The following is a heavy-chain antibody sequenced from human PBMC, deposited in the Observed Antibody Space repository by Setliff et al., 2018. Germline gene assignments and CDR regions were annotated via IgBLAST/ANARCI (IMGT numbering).Heavy chain of an antibody. V-gene: IGHV3-30*18. CDR1: GFLFTEYG. Sequence: GESLRLSCAASGFLFTEYGMHWVRQAPGRGLEWVAVISYDGSKPYYADSVRGRFTISRDNSKNSLYLQMNSLRAEDTAVYYCANEGLGRDGNNYINWFASWGQGTLVTVSS. CDR2: ISYDGSKP. CDR3: ANEGLGRDGNNYINWFAS. D-gene: IGHD3-10*01. J-gene: IGHJ5*01.